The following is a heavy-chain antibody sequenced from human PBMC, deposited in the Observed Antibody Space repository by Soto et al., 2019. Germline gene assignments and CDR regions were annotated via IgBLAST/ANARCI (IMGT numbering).Heavy chain of an antibody. Sequence: EVQLVESGGVLVQPGGSLRLSCAASGFTFSDHYMDWVRQAPGKGLEWVGRIKTKRKSYTTQYPATVTGRFTISRDDSRNSLYLQMESLKADDTAVYYCARYIVATKYLDYWGQGTLVTVSS. V-gene: IGHV3-72*01. J-gene: IGHJ4*02. CDR1: GFTFSDHY. D-gene: IGHD5-12*01. CDR3: ARYIVATKYLDY. CDR2: IKTKRKSYTT.